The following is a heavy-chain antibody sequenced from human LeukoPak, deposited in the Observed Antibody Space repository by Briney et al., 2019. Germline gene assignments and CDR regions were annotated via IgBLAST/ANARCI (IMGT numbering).Heavy chain of an antibody. V-gene: IGHV3-30-3*01. CDR3: AREGYYGSGSPPSLYFDY. J-gene: IGHJ4*02. CDR1: GFTFRNYV. Sequence: GGSLGFSGAASGFTFRNYVIHWVRQAPGKGLEWVAVTSSDLNVKLYADSVKGRFTISRDNSRSTLYLQMNSLRPEDTAIYYCAREGYYGSGSPPSLYFDYWGQGTLVTVSS. CDR2: TSSDLNVK. D-gene: IGHD3-10*01.